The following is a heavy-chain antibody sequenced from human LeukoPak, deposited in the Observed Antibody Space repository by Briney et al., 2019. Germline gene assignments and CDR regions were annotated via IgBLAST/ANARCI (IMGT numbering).Heavy chain of an antibody. CDR3: ARDRGFIVVVPAAFDY. D-gene: IGHD2-2*01. CDR1: GFTFSSYG. Sequence: PGRSLRLSCAASGFTFSSYGMHWVRQAPGKGLEWVAVIWYDGSNKYYADSVKGRFTISRDNSKNTPYLQMNSLRAEDTAVYYCARDRGFIVVVPAAFDYWGQGTLVTVSS. V-gene: IGHV3-33*01. CDR2: IWYDGSNK. J-gene: IGHJ4*02.